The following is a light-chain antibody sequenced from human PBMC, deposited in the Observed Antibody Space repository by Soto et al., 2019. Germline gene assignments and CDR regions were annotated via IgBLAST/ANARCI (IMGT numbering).Light chain of an antibody. CDR1: NSNIGAGYD. J-gene: IGLJ2*01. CDR2: GDN. CDR3: QSDDSSLGGFVV. Sequence: QSVLTQPPSVSGAPGQRVTISCTGSNSNIGAGYDVHWYQQLPGTAPTLLIYGDNSRPSGVPARFSGSKSDTSASLAITGLQAEDEADYYCQSDDSSLGGFVVFGGGTKLTVL. V-gene: IGLV1-40*01.